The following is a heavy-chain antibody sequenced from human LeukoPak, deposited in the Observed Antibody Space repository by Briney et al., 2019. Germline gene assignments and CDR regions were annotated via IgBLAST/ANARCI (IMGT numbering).Heavy chain of an antibody. Sequence: GGSLRLSCAASGFTFSSYAMSWVRQAPGKGLEWVSAISGSGGSTYYADSVKGRFTISRDNSKNTLYLQMNSLRAEDTAVYYCARDDYDSSTPYYFDYWGQGTLVTVSS. CDR3: ARDDYDSSTPYYFDY. D-gene: IGHD3-22*01. V-gene: IGHV3-23*01. CDR2: ISGSGGST. CDR1: GFTFSSYA. J-gene: IGHJ4*02.